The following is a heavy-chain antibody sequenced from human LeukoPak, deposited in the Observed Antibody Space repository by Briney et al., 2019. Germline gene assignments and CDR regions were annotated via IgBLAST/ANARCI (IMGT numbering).Heavy chain of an antibody. V-gene: IGHV3-33*01. CDR1: GFTFSSYG. J-gene: IGHJ6*02. D-gene: IGHD1-14*01. CDR3: ARAGPSVGMDV. Sequence: PGGSLRLSCAASGFTFSSYGMHWVRQAPGKGLEWVAVTWYDGSNKYYADSVKGRFTISRDNSKNTLYLQMNSLRAEDTAVYYCARAGPSVGMDVWGQGTTVTVSS. CDR2: TWYDGSNK.